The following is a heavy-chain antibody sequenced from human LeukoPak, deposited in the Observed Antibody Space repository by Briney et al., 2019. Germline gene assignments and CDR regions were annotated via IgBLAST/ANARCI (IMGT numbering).Heavy chain of an antibody. CDR1: GGSFSGYY. V-gene: IGHV4-34*01. CDR2: INHSGST. J-gene: IGHJ4*02. D-gene: IGHD2-2*01. CDR3: ARGRGYCSSTSCYEVDY. Sequence: SETLSLTCAVYGGSFSGYYWSWIRQPPGKGLEWIGEINHSGSTYYNPSLKSRVTISVDRSKNQFSLKLSSVTAADTAVYYCARGRGYCSSTSCYEVDYWGQGTLVTVSS.